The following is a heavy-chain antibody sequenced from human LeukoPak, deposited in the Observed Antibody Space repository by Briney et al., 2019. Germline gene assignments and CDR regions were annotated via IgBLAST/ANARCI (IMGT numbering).Heavy chain of an antibody. CDR2: IKQDGRET. V-gene: IGHV3-7*01. J-gene: IGHJ4*02. D-gene: IGHD3-9*01. Sequence: WGSLRLSCAASGFAFDTCWRGWVRDARGKGLEWVATIKQDGRETYYVDDVKGRFTISRDNAKNSLSLEMNSLSVEDTALYYCARGSWPFDRWGQGTLVTVSS. CDR3: ARGSWPFDR. CDR1: GFAFDTCW.